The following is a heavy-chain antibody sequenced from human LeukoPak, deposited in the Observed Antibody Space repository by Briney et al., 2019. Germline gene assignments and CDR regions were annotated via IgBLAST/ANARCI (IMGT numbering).Heavy chain of an antibody. D-gene: IGHD3-22*01. Sequence: ASVKVSCKASGYTFTSYYMHWVRQAPGQGLEWMGIINPSGGSTSYAQKFQGRGTMTRDMSTSTVYMELSSLRSEDTAVYYCARGGYYDSSGYSFDYWGQGTLVTVSS. CDR1: GYTFTSYY. V-gene: IGHV1-46*01. J-gene: IGHJ4*02. CDR3: ARGGYYDSSGYSFDY. CDR2: INPSGGST.